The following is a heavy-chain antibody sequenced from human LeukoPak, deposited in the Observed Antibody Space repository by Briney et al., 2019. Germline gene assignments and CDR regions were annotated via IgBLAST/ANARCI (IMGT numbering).Heavy chain of an antibody. V-gene: IGHV1-3*01. CDR2: INAGNGNT. Sequence: ASVKVSCKASGYTFTSYAMHWVRQAPGQRLEWMGWINAGNGNTKYSQKFQGTVTITRDTSASTAYMELSSLRSEDTAVYYCARGRGMVRGVVNWFDPWGQGTLVTVSS. J-gene: IGHJ5*02. D-gene: IGHD3-10*01. CDR3: ARGRGMVRGVVNWFDP. CDR1: GYTFTSYA.